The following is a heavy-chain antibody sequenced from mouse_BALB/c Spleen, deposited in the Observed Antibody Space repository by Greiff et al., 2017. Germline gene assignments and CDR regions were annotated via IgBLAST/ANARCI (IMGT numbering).Heavy chain of an antibody. CDR2: ISSGGSYT. V-gene: IGHV5-6-4*01. J-gene: IGHJ3*01. CDR1: GFTFSSYT. Sequence: EVKVVESGGGLVKPGGSLKLSCAASGFTFSSYTMSWVRQTPEKRLEWVATISSGGSYTYYPDSVKGRFTISRDNAKNTLYLQMSSLKSEDTAMYYCTREEDPWFAYWGQGTLVTVSA. CDR3: TREEDPWFAY.